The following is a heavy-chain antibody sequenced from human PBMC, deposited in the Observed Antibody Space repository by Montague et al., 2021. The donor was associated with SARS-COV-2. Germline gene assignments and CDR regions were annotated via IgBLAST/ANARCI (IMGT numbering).Heavy chain of an antibody. CDR3: ARIPFGYYGMDV. CDR2: IYNSGGT. D-gene: IGHD3-16*01. V-gene: IGHV4-4*02. J-gene: IGHJ6*02. Sequence: SETLSLTCAVSAGSISSSNWWSWVRQPPGKGLEWIAEIYNSGGTNYNSPIKSLVTISVDKSKNLFSLKLSSVTAADTAVYYCARIPFGYYGMDVWGQGTTVTVSS. CDR1: AGSISSSNW.